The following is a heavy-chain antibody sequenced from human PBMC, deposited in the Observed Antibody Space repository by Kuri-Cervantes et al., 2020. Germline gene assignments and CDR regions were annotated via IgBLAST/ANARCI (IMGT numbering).Heavy chain of an antibody. Sequence: GESLKISCAASGFTFSNAWMSWVRQAPGKGLEWVGRIKSKTDGGTTDYAAPVKGRFTISRDDSKNTLYLQMNSLRAEDTAVYYCAGESGGVWFGEFYWGQGTLVTVSS. D-gene: IGHD3-10*01. CDR3: AGESGGVWFGEFY. CDR2: IKSKTDGGTT. CDR1: GFTFSNAW. J-gene: IGHJ4*02. V-gene: IGHV3-15*01.